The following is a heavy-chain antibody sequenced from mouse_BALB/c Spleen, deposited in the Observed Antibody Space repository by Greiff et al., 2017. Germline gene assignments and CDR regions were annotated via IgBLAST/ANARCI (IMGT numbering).Heavy chain of an antibody. D-gene: IGHD2-14*01. J-gene: IGHJ2*01. CDR2: ISSGSSTI. CDR1: GFTFSSFG. CDR3: ARSGYRYDGTFSDY. Sequence: EVQVVESGGGLVQPGGSRKLSCAASGFTFSSFGMHWVRQAPEKGLEWVAYISSGSSTIYYADTVKGRFTISRDNPKNTLFLQMTSLRSEDTAMYYCARSGYRYDGTFSDYWGQGTTLTVSS. V-gene: IGHV5-17*02.